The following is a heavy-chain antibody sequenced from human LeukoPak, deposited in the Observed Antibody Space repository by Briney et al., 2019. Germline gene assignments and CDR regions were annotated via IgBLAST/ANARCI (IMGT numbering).Heavy chain of an antibody. CDR1: GFTFSSYW. V-gene: IGHV3-7*03. CDR3: ARDPAWGACDI. Sequence: PGGSLRLSCAASGFTFSSYWMNWARQAPGKGLEWVASINHNGNVNYYVDSVKGRFTISRDNAKNSLYLQMSNLRAEDTAVYFCARDPAWGACDIWGQGKTVTVSS. J-gene: IGHJ3*02. CDR2: INHNGNVN. D-gene: IGHD3-16*01.